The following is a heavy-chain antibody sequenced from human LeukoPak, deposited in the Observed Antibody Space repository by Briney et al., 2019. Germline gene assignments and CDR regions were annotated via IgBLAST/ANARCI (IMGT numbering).Heavy chain of an antibody. CDR3: TTAMVRGVIIAGSHYYGMDV. CDR2: IKSKTDGGTT. V-gene: IGHV3-15*01. CDR1: GFTFSNAW. J-gene: IGHJ6*04. Sequence: PGGSLRLSCAASGFTFSNAWMSWVRQAPGKGPEWVGRIKSKTDGGTTDYAAPVKGRFTISRDDSKNTLYLQMNSLKTEDTAVYYCTTAMVRGVIIAGSHYYGMDVWGKGTTVTVSS. D-gene: IGHD3-10*01.